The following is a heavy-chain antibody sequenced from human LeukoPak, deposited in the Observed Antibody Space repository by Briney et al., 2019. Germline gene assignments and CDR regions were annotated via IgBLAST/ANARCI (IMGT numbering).Heavy chain of an antibody. J-gene: IGHJ5*02. CDR1: GGSISSSTSY. D-gene: IGHD5-18*01. CDR2: ISYSGST. Sequence: SETLSLTCTVSGGSISSSTSYWGWIRQPPGKGLEWIGSISYSGSTYYNPSLKSRVTISVDTSKNQFSLKLSPVTAADTAVYYCAREPIQLWLSKGWFDPWGQGTLVTVSS. V-gene: IGHV4-39*07. CDR3: AREPIQLWLSKGWFDP.